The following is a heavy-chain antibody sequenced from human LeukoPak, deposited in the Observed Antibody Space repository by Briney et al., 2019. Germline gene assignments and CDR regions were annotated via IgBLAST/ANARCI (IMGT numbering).Heavy chain of an antibody. Sequence: PSETLSLTCTVSGGSISSSSYYWGWIRQPPGKGLEWIGRIYYSGSTYYNPSLKSRVTISVDTSKNQISLKLSSVTAADTAVYYSARAPYSSSSLDTYYYYYYMDVWGKGTTVTVSS. CDR1: GGSISSSSYY. J-gene: IGHJ6*03. V-gene: IGHV4-39*07. CDR3: ARAPYSSSSLDTYYYYYYMDV. D-gene: IGHD6-6*01. CDR2: IYYSGST.